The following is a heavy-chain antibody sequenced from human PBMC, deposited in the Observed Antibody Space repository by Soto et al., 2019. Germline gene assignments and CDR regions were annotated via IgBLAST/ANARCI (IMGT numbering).Heavy chain of an antibody. V-gene: IGHV3-23*01. Sequence: HPGGSLRLSCAASGFTFSSYAMSWVRQAPGKGLEWVSAISGSGGSTYYADSVKGRFTISRDNSKNTLYLQMNSLRAEDTAVYYCAKMGHYYDSSGYFSQFDYWGQGTLVTVSS. D-gene: IGHD3-22*01. CDR3: AKMGHYYDSSGYFSQFDY. J-gene: IGHJ4*02. CDR2: ISGSGGST. CDR1: GFTFSSYA.